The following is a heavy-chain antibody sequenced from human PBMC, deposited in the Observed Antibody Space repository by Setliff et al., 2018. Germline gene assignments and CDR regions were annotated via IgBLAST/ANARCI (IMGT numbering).Heavy chain of an antibody. CDR1: GYTFISYD. CDR2: MNPNSGYT. V-gene: IGHV1-8*01. D-gene: IGHD1-1*01. Sequence: ASVKVSCKASGYTFISYDINWVRQATGQGLEWMGWMNPNSGYTDYAQKFQGRVTMTRSTSISTAYMELSSLRSEDTAVYYCARALMGYNRWYFDYWGQGTLVTVSS. J-gene: IGHJ4*02. CDR3: ARALMGYNRWYFDY.